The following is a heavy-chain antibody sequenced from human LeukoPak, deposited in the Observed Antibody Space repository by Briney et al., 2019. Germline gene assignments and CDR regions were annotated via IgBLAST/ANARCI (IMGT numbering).Heavy chain of an antibody. CDR3: ARGSDRPGYFDY. V-gene: IGHV4-39*01. J-gene: IGHJ4*02. CDR2: IYYSGST. D-gene: IGHD3-10*01. CDR1: GGSISSSSYY. Sequence: SETLSLTCTVSGGSISSSSYYWGWIRQPPGKGLEWIGSIYYSGSTYYNPSLKSRVTISVDTSKNQFSLKLSSVTAADTAVYYCARGSDRPGYFDYWGQGTLVTVSS.